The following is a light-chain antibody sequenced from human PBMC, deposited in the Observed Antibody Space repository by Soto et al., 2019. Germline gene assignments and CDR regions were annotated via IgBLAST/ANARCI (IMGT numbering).Light chain of an antibody. CDR2: KAS. V-gene: IGKV1-5*03. J-gene: IGKJ4*01. Sequence: DIQMTQSPSTLSGSVGDRVTITCRASQTISSWLAWYQQKPGKAPKLLIYKASTLKSGVPSRFSGSGSGTEFTLTISGLQSADSAVYYCQQYSNWPPRLTFGGGTKVDIK. CDR3: QQYSNWPPRLT. CDR1: QTISSW.